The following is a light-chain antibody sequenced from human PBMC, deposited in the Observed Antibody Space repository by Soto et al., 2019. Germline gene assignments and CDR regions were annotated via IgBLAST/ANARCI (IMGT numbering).Light chain of an antibody. CDR3: SSYSSSSTLV. Sequence: QSALTQPASVSGSPGQSITISCTGTSSDVGGYNYVSWYQQHPGKAPNLMIYDVSNRPSGVSNRFSGSKSGNTASLTISGLQAEAEADYYCSSYSSSSTLVFGGGTKLTVL. CDR2: DVS. CDR1: SSDVGGYNY. J-gene: IGLJ2*01. V-gene: IGLV2-14*01.